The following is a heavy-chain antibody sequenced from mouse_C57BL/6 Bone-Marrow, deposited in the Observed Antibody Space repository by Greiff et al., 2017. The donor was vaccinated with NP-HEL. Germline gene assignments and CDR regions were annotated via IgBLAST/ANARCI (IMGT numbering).Heavy chain of an antibody. V-gene: IGHV2-9-1*01. Sequence: QVQLQQSGPGLVAPSQSLSITCTVSGFSLTSYAISWVRQPPGKGLEWLGVIWTGGGTNYNSALKSRLSISKDNSKSQVFLKMNSLQTDDTARYYCARNSNGGSSFVFDYWGQGTTLTVSS. D-gene: IGHD1-1*01. J-gene: IGHJ2*01. CDR3: ARNSNGGSSFVFDY. CDR1: GFSLTSYA. CDR2: IWTGGGT.